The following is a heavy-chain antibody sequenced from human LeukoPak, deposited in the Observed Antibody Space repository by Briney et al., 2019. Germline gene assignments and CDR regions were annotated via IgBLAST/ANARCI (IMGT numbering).Heavy chain of an antibody. Sequence: PSETLSLTCGVSGGSISNTNWWTWVRQPPGKGLEWIGEVNLQGSTNYNPSLKSRVTISVDKSKNQFSLKLSSVTAADTAVYYCARLFSPYYYGSGSYYNGGYDYWGQGTLVTVSS. J-gene: IGHJ4*02. CDR2: VNLQGST. D-gene: IGHD3-10*01. V-gene: IGHV4-4*02. CDR3: ARLFSPYYYGSGSYYNGGYDY. CDR1: GGSISNTNW.